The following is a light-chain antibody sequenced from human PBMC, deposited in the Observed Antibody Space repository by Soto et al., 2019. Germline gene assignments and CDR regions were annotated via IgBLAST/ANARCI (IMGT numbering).Light chain of an antibody. Sequence: SYELTQPSSVSVSPGQTARITCSGDVLAKKYARWFQQKPGQAPVLVIYKVSERPSGIPERFSGSSSGTTVTLTISGAQVEDEADYYCYSAADNNLGVFGGGTKLTVL. CDR3: YSAADNNLGV. J-gene: IGLJ2*01. CDR2: KVS. CDR1: VLAKKY. V-gene: IGLV3-27*01.